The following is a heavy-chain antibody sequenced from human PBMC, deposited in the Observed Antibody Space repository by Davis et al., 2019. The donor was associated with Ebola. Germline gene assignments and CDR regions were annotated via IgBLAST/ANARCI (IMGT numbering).Heavy chain of an antibody. CDR3: ARPSTVVTPGYFDY. V-gene: IGHV3-23*01. Sequence: GESLKISCAASGFTFSSYAMSWVRQAPGKGLEWVSAISGSGGSTYYADSVKGRFTISRDNSKNTLYLQMNSLRAEDTAVYYCARPSTVVTPGYFDYWGQGTLVTVSS. J-gene: IGHJ4*02. CDR2: ISGSGGST. D-gene: IGHD4-23*01. CDR1: GFTFSSYA.